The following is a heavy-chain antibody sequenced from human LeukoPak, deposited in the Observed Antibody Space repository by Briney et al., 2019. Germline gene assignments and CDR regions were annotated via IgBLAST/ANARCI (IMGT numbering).Heavy chain of an antibody. J-gene: IGHJ4*02. CDR1: GGSISSYY. V-gene: IGHV4-59*01. Sequence: SETLSLTCTVSGGSISSYYWSWIRQPPGEGLEWIGYVYFRGTTNYNPSIKSRVTISVDTSKNQFSLKLTSVTAADTAVYYCARSPGAPFDYWGQGSLVTVSS. CDR3: ARSPGAPFDY. CDR2: VYFRGTT. D-gene: IGHD7-27*01.